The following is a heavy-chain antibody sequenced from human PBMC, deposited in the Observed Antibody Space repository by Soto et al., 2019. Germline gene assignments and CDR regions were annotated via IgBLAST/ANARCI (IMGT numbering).Heavy chain of an antibody. CDR3: VRALNENSLGYGY. CDR1: GFTFRDYN. CDR2: ITASSSTR. V-gene: IGHV3-48*02. J-gene: IGHJ4*02. Sequence: GWSLRLSCVASGFTFRDYNMNWVRQAPGKGLEWVSYITASSSTRYYADSVEGRFTISRDNARNSLFLQMNSLRDEDTARYYCVRALNENSLGYGYWGQGTLVTVSS. D-gene: IGHD3-22*01.